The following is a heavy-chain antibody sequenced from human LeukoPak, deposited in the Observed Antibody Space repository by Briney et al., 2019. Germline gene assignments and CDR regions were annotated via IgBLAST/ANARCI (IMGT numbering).Heavy chain of an antibody. CDR1: GFTFSSYA. CDR2: ISGGGGST. Sequence: PGGSLRLSCAASGFTFSSYAMSWVRQAPGKGLEWVSAISGGGGSTYYADSVKGRFTISRDNSKNTLYLQMNSLRAEDTAVYYCAVLCIVVVNHHDAFDIWGQGTMVTVSS. V-gene: IGHV3-23*01. CDR3: AVLCIVVVNHHDAFDI. D-gene: IGHD3-22*01. J-gene: IGHJ3*02.